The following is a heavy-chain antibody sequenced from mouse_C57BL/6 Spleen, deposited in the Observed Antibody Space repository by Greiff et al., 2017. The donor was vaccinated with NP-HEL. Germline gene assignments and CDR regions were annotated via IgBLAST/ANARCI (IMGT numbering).Heavy chain of an antibody. V-gene: IGHV3-6*01. J-gene: IGHJ4*01. CDR2: ISYDGSN. Sequence: EVKLQESGPGLVKPSQSLSLTCSVTGYSITSGYYWNWIRQFPGNKLEWMGYISYDGSNNYNPSLKNRISITRDTSKNQFFLKLNSVTTEDTATYYCARDPRSTVRAMDYWGQGTSVTVSS. D-gene: IGHD1-1*01. CDR3: ARDPRSTVRAMDY. CDR1: GYSITSGYY.